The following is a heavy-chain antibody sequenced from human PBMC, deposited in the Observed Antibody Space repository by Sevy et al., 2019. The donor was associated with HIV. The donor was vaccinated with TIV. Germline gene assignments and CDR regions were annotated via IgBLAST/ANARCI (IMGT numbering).Heavy chain of an antibody. J-gene: IGHJ4*02. CDR3: AGIFGDLFDX. CDR2: ISGSGGST. CDR1: GFTFSSYA. D-gene: IGHD3-3*01. V-gene: IGHV3-23*01. Sequence: GGSLRLSCAASGFTFSSYAMSWVRQAPGKGLEWVSDISGSGGSTYYADSVKGRFTISRDNSKNTLYLQMNSLRAEDTAVYYCAGIFGDLFDXWGQGTLVTVSS.